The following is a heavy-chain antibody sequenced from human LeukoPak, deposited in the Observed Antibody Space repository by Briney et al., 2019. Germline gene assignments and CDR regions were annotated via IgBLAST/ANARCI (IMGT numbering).Heavy chain of an antibody. J-gene: IGHJ4*02. V-gene: IGHV3-30*04. CDR3: ARGDSGWQFDY. CDR1: GFTFSSHA. Sequence: PGGSLRLSCAGSGFTFSSHAMNWVRQAPDQGLEWVAIISFDGRTKHYAESVKGRFTVSRDNSKSTVHLEMNSLRPEDTAVYYCARGDSGWQFDYWAQGTVVTVSS. CDR2: ISFDGRTK. D-gene: IGHD6-19*01.